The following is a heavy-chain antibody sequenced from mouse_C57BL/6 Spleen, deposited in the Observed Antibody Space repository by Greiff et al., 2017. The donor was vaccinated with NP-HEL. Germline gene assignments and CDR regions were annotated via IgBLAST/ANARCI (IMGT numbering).Heavy chain of an antibody. J-gene: IGHJ1*03. V-gene: IGHV5-4*01. D-gene: IGHD1-1*01. CDR1: GFTFSSYA. CDR3: ARYYDCGRRGYFDV. Sequence: EVQVVESGGGLVKPGGSLKLSCAASGFTFSSYAMSWVRQTPEKRLEWVATISDGGSYTYYPDNVKGRFTISRDNAKNNLYLQMSHLKSEDTAMYSWARYYDCGRRGYFDVWSTGETVTVS. CDR2: ISDGGSYT.